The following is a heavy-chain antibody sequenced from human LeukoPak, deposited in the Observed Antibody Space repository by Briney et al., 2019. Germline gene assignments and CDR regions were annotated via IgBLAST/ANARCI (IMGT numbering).Heavy chain of an antibody. CDR2: IIPIFGTA. CDR3: ARAPFEYCSSTSCYLYYYYYYMDV. J-gene: IGHJ6*03. Sequence: ASVKVSCKASGGTFSSYAISWVRQAPGQGLEWMGGIIPIFGTANYAQKFQGRVTITTDESTSTAYMELSSLRSEDTAVYYCARAPFEYCSSTSCYLYYYYYYMDVWGKGTTVTASS. D-gene: IGHD2-2*01. CDR1: GGTFSSYA. V-gene: IGHV1-69*05.